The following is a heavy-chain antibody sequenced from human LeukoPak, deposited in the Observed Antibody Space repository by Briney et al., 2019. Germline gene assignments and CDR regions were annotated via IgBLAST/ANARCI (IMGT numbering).Heavy chain of an antibody. D-gene: IGHD5-18*01. CDR1: GGSISSGGYS. Sequence: SETLSLTCAVSGGSISSGGYSWSWIRQPPGKGLEWIGYIYHSGSTYYNPSLKSRVTISVDTSKNQFSLKLSSVTAADTAVYYCATLDTAMAAFDYWGQGTLVTVSS. CDR3: ATLDTAMAAFDY. V-gene: IGHV4-30-2*01. CDR2: IYHSGST. J-gene: IGHJ4*02.